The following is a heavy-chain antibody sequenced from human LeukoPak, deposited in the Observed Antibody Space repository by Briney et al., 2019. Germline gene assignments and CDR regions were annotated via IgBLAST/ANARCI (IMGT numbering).Heavy chain of an antibody. J-gene: IGHJ4*02. V-gene: IGHV3-53*01. CDR2: IYSGGST. CDR3: ARAAYYYDSSGYYSVNYFDY. CDR1: GFTVSSNY. Sequence: PGGSLRLSCAASGFTVSSNYMSWVRQAPGKGLEWVSVIYSGGSTYYADSVKGRFTISRDNSKNTLYLQMNSLRAEDTAVYYCARAAYYYDSSGYYSVNYFDYWGQGTLVTVSS. D-gene: IGHD3-22*01.